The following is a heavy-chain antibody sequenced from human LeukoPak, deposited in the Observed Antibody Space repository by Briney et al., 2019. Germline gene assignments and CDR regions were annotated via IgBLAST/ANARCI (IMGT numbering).Heavy chain of an antibody. CDR3: ARDNNGPHY. CDR1: GFTFSTYW. V-gene: IGHV3-7*01. Sequence: GGSLRLSCAASGFTFSTYWMTWVRQAPGKGLEWVANIKQDESEIYYVDSVKGRFTISRDNAKNSLYLQMNSLRAEDTAVYYCARDNNGPHYWGQGTLVTVSS. D-gene: IGHD2-8*01. J-gene: IGHJ4*02. CDR2: IKQDESEI.